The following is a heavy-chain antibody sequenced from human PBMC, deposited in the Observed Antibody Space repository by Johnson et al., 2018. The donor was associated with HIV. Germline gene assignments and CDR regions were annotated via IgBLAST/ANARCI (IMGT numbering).Heavy chain of an antibody. J-gene: IGHJ3*02. CDR1: GLTFSSYG. Sequence: QVQLVESGGGVVQPGRSLRLSCADSGLTFSSYGMNWVRQAPGKGLEWLAAISFDGSKKNYADSVKGQFTISRDNSKNTLYLQMNSLRAEDTAVYYCAKTYSGSNRDAFDIWGQVTMVTVSS. V-gene: IGHV3-30*18. CDR3: AKTYSGSNRDAFDI. D-gene: IGHD1-26*01. CDR2: ISFDGSKK.